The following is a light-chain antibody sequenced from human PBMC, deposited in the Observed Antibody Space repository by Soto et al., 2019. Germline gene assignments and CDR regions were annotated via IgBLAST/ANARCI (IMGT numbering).Light chain of an antibody. CDR2: SAS. Sequence: EILMTQSPATLYVSPGERATLSCSASQSISTELAWYQQKPGQPPRLLIYSASTRATGVPARFTGRGSGSEFTLTISGLQSEDFAVYYCQQGHNWPLTCGQGTRLEI. V-gene: IGKV3-15*01. CDR1: QSISTE. CDR3: QQGHNWPLT. J-gene: IGKJ2*01.